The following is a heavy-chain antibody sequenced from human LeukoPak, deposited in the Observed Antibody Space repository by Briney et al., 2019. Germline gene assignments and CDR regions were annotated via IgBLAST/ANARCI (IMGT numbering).Heavy chain of an antibody. CDR3: ARPTSGWIDAFDI. D-gene: IGHD6-19*01. Sequence: ASVKVSCKASGYTFTGYYMHWVRQAPGQGLEWMGWINPNSGGTNYAQKFQGRVTMTRDTSISTAYMELSRLRSDGTAVYYCARPTSGWIDAFDIWGQGTMVTVSS. V-gene: IGHV1-2*02. J-gene: IGHJ3*02. CDR1: GYTFTGYY. CDR2: INPNSGGT.